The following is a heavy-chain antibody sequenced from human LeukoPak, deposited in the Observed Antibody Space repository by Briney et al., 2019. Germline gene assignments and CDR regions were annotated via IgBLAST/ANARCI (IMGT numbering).Heavy chain of an antibody. D-gene: IGHD3-22*01. CDR3: ARGFLYYYDSSGYYLNWFDP. CDR2: IYYSGST. Sequence: SQTPSLTCTVSGGSISSGDYYWSWLRQHPGKGLEWIGYIYYSGSTYYTPSLKSRVTISVDTSKNQFSLKLSSVTAADTAVYYCARGFLYYYDSSGYYLNWFDPWGQGTLVTVSS. J-gene: IGHJ5*02. CDR1: GGSISSGDYY. V-gene: IGHV4-31*03.